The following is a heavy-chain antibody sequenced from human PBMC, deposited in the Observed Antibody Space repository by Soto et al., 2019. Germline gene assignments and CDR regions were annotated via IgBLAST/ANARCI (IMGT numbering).Heavy chain of an antibody. Sequence: GPSVKVSCKASGGTFTNYAFSWVRQAPGQGLEWMGGIISVFGTPDYAQKFQGRVTITADESTRTASMELSSLRSDDTAVYYCARERSVGYCITTTCPKPFYYYAMDVWGQGTTVTVSS. J-gene: IGHJ6*02. D-gene: IGHD2-2*01. CDR3: ARERSVGYCITTTCPKPFYYYAMDV. CDR1: GGTFTNYA. CDR2: IISVFGTP. V-gene: IGHV1-69*13.